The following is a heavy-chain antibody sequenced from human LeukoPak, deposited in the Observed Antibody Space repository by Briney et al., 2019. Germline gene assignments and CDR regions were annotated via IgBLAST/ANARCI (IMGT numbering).Heavy chain of an antibody. V-gene: IGHV3-23*01. CDR1: GFTFSSYA. CDR3: ASLSGSSYYYYYYGMDV. D-gene: IGHD1-26*01. CDR2: ISGSGDST. Sequence: GGSLRLSCAASGFTFSSYAMSWVRQAPGKGLEWVSAISGSGDSTYYADSVKGRFTISRDNAKNSLYLQMNSLRAEDTAVYYCASLSGSSYYYYYYGMDVWGQGTTVTVSS. J-gene: IGHJ6*02.